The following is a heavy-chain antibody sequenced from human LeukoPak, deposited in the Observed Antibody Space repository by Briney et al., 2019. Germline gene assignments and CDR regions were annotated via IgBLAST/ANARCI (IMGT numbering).Heavy chain of an antibody. CDR1: GYTFTSYY. V-gene: IGHV1-46*01. J-gene: IGHJ6*03. CDR3: ARGRNTMVRGVYYYYYMDV. D-gene: IGHD3-10*01. CDR2: INPSGGST. Sequence: ASVKVSCKASGYTFTSYYMHWVRQAPGQGLEWMGIINPSGGSTSSAQKFQGRVTITRNTSISTAYMELSSLRSEDTAVYYCARGRNTMVRGVYYYYYMDVWGKGTTVTVSS.